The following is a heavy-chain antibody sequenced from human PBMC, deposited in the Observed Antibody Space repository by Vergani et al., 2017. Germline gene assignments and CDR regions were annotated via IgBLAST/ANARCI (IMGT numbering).Heavy chain of an antibody. CDR3: ARDPDIVVVPAAPYYYYYYGMDV. CDR1: EGTFTTYN. Sequence: QVHLVQSGGEVKKPGSSVRVSCKASEGTFTTYNFNWVRQAPGQGLEWMGRIIPMFDITNHAQKLQGRVTMTTDTSTSTAYMELRSLRSDDTAVYYCARDPDIVVVPAAPYYYYYYGMDVWGQGTTVTVSS. D-gene: IGHD2-2*01. V-gene: IGHV1-69*08. CDR2: IIPMFDIT. J-gene: IGHJ6*02.